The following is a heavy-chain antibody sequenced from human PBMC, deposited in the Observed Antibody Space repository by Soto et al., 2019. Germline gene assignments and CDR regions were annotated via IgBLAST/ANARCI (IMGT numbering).Heavy chain of an antibody. Sequence: EVQLLESGGGLVQPGGSLRLSCAASGFTFSSYAMSWVRQAPGKGLEWVSAISGSGGSTYYADSVKGRFTISRDNSKNTLFLQMNSLRAEDTAVYYCAKDGSSWSYYFDYWGQGTLVTVSS. CDR3: AKDGSSWSYYFDY. CDR1: GFTFSSYA. CDR2: ISGSGGST. V-gene: IGHV3-23*01. J-gene: IGHJ4*02. D-gene: IGHD6-13*01.